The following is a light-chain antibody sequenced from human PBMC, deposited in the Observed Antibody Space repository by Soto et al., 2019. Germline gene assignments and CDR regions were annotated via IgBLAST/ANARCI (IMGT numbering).Light chain of an antibody. J-gene: IGLJ3*02. CDR1: SSDVGSYNY. CDR2: EVR. Sequence: QSALTQPASVSGSPGQSITISCTGTSSDVGSYNYVAWYQQFPGKTPKLMIYEVRNRPSGVSDRFSGSKSDNTASLTISGLQAEDEADYYCSSYTISSTWVFGGGTQLTVL. V-gene: IGLV2-14*01. CDR3: SSYTISSTWV.